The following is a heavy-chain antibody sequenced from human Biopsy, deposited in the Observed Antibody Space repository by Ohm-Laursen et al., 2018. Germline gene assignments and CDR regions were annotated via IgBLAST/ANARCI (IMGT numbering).Heavy chain of an antibody. J-gene: IGHJ6*02. V-gene: IGHV1-46*01. CDR1: LNTFAIYH. D-gene: IGHD5-24*01. CDR2: ISPSGATT. Sequence: ASVKVSCKVSLNTFAIYHIHWVRQAPGQGLECVGVISPSGATTSFSPTFQGRITMTRDTSTGTVYMDLNSLGSEDTAVYYWARAGVGSDGTDSCYYGMDVWGQGTTVTVSS. CDR3: ARAGVGSDGTDSCYYGMDV.